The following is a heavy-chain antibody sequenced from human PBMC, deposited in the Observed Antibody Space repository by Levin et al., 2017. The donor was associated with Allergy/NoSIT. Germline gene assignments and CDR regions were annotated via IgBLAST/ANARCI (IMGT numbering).Heavy chain of an antibody. V-gene: IGHV3-23*01. CDR3: AKGVAGTTRQYFDY. J-gene: IGHJ4*02. CDR2: ISGSGGST. CDR1: GFTFSSYA. Sequence: GESLKISCAASGFTFSSYAMSWVRQAPGKGLEWVSAISGSGGSTYYADSVKGRFTISRDNSKNTLYLQMNSLRAEDTAVYYCAKGVAGTTRQYFDYWGQGTLVTVSS. D-gene: IGHD1-1*01.